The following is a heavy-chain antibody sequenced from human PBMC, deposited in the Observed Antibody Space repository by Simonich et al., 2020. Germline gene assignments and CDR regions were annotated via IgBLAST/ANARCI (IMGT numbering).Heavy chain of an antibody. Sequence: QVQLQESGPGLVKPSETLSLTCTVSGGSISSYYWSWIRQPPVKGLEWIGKFYYSGSTNYNPSLKSRVTISVDTSKNQFSLKLSSVTAADTAVYYCARHDRWLQFYFDYWGQGTLVTVSS. CDR1: GGSISSYY. V-gene: IGHV4-59*08. J-gene: IGHJ4*02. CDR3: ARHDRWLQFYFDY. D-gene: IGHD5-12*01. CDR2: FYYSGST.